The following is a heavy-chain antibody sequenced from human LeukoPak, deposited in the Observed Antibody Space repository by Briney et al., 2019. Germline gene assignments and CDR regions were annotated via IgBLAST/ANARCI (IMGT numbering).Heavy chain of an antibody. Sequence: GGSLRLSCAASGFTFSSYAMHWVRQAPGKGLEWVTVISYDGSNKYYADSVKGRFTISRDNSKNTLYLQMNSLRAEDTAVYYCAKGDYGGFDPWGQGTLVTVSS. V-gene: IGHV3-30-3*01. CDR3: AKGDYGGFDP. D-gene: IGHD4-17*01. CDR1: GFTFSSYA. J-gene: IGHJ5*02. CDR2: ISYDGSNK.